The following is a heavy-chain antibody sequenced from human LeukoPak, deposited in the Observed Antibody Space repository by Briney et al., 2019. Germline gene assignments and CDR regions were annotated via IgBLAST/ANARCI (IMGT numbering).Heavy chain of an antibody. Sequence: GGSLRLSCAASGFTFSDYYMSWIRQAPGKGLEWLSYITTSGSTIYYADSVKGRFTISRDNSKNTLYLQMNSLRAEDTAVYYCAKDLKDSSSWYSALYYWGQGTLVTVSS. J-gene: IGHJ4*02. CDR2: ITTSGSTI. D-gene: IGHD6-13*01. V-gene: IGHV3-11*01. CDR1: GFTFSDYY. CDR3: AKDLKDSSSWYSALYY.